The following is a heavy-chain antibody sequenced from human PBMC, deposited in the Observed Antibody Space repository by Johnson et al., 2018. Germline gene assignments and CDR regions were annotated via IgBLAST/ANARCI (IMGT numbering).Heavy chain of an antibody. CDR1: GFTVSSNY. CDR2: ISSVGRT. V-gene: IGHV3-66*02. J-gene: IGHJ1*01. Sequence: VQLVESGGGLAQPGGSLRLSCAASGFTVSSNYMSCVRQAPGKGLEWVSVISSVGRTYYADSVKGRFNLSRDNYKNTLYLQMNSLRAEDTAVYDCVRGDYYDSSGQHWGQGTLVTVSS. D-gene: IGHD3-22*01. CDR3: VRGDYYDSSGQH.